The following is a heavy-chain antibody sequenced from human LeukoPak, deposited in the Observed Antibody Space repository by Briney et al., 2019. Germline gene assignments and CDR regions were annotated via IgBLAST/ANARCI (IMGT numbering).Heavy chain of an antibody. CDR2: ISSSSTI. D-gene: IGHD3-10*01. V-gene: IGHV3-48*02. Sequence: GGCLRLSCAASGFTFSSYSMNWVRQAPGKGLEWVSYISSSSTIYYADSVKGRFTISRDNAKNSLYLQMNSLRDEDTAVYYCARDGMVRGVIIWDAFDIWGQGTMVTVSP. CDR3: ARDGMVRGVIIWDAFDI. J-gene: IGHJ3*02. CDR1: GFTFSSYS.